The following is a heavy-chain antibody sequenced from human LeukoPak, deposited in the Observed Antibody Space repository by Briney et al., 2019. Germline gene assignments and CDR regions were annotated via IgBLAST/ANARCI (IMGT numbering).Heavy chain of an antibody. Sequence: GGSLRLSCAASGFTFTGYAMSWLRQAPGKGLEFVSAISGDAANTFYADSVKGRFTVSRDNSKNTLYPQMNSLRAEDTAVYYCAREWGEYCGGDCPILEYFQHWGQGTLVTVSS. CDR1: GFTFTGYA. D-gene: IGHD2-21*02. CDR2: ISGDAANT. V-gene: IGHV3-23*01. CDR3: AREWGEYCGGDCPILEYFQH. J-gene: IGHJ1*01.